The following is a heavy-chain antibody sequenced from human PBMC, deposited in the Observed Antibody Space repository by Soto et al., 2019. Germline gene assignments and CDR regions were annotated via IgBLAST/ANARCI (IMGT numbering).Heavy chain of an antibody. CDR3: ARDYYGSGYRVKGGDAFDI. J-gene: IGHJ3*02. Sequence: GGSLRLSCAASGFTFSSYSMNWVRQAPGKGLEWVSYISSSSSTIYYADSVKGRFTISRDNAKNSLYLQMNSLRDEDTAVYYCARDYYGSGYRVKGGDAFDIWGQGTMVTVSS. V-gene: IGHV3-48*02. CDR2: ISSSSSTI. D-gene: IGHD3-10*01. CDR1: GFTFSSYS.